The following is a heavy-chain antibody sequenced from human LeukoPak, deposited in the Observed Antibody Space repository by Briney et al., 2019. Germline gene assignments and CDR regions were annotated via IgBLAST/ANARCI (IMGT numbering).Heavy chain of an antibody. V-gene: IGHV3-7*05. CDR2: IKQDGSEK. CDR3: AKVPTVYYYYGMDV. Sequence: GGSLRLSCAASGFSFNSYSMSWVRQAPGKGLEWVANIKQDGSEKYYVDSVKGRFTISRDNSKNSLYLQMNSLRTEDTALYYCAKVPTVYYYYGMDVWGQGTTVTVSS. J-gene: IGHJ6*02. CDR1: GFSFNSYS. D-gene: IGHD4-11*01.